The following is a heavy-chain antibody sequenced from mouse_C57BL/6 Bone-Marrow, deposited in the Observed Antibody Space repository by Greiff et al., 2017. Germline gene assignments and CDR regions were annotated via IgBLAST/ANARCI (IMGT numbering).Heavy chain of an antibody. V-gene: IGHV1-26*01. CDR3: ASWDYAMDY. J-gene: IGHJ4*01. CDR2: INPNNGGT. D-gene: IGHD4-1*01. Sequence: EVQLQQSGPELVKPGASVKISCKASGYTFTDYYMNWVKQRPGKSLEWIGDINPNNGGTSYNEKFKGKATVTVDKSSSTAYMELRSLASEDSAGYYCASWDYAMDYWGQGTSVTVSS. CDR1: GYTFTDYY.